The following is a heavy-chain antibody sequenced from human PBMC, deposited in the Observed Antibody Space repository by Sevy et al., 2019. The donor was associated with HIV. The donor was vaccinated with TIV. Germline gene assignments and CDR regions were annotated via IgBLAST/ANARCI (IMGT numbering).Heavy chain of an antibody. Sequence: GGSLRLSCAASGFTFSSYDMHWVRQATGKGLECVSSIGTAGDTYYPGSVKGRFTIYRENAKNSLYLQMNSLRAGDTAVYYCARGSWGAFDIWGQGTMVTVSS. CDR3: ARGSWGAFDI. CDR1: GFTFSSYD. J-gene: IGHJ3*02. D-gene: IGHD7-27*01. V-gene: IGHV3-13*01. CDR2: IGTAGDT.